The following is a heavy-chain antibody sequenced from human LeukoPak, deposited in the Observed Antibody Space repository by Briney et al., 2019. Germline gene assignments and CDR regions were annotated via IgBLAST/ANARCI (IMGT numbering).Heavy chain of an antibody. V-gene: IGHV3-30*02. J-gene: IGHJ4*02. CDR3: TNTAAAFDY. D-gene: IGHD2-2*01. CDR1: GFTFSSYG. CDR2: K. Sequence: GRSLRLSCVASGFTFSSYGMHWVRQAPGNKYYAECVKGRFTISRDNSKNTLYLQMNSLRAEDTAVYYSTNTAAAFDYWGQGTMVTVSS.